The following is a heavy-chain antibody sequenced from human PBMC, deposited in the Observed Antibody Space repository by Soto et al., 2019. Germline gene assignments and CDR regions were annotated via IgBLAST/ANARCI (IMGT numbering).Heavy chain of an antibody. CDR2: IIPILGIA. V-gene: IGHV1-69*08. J-gene: IGHJ3*02. CDR1: GGTFSSYT. CDR3: EIDPSDYYPSGAFDI. D-gene: IGHD1-26*01. Sequence: QVQLVQSGAEVKKPGSSVKVSCKASGGTFSSYTISGVRQAPGQGLEWMGRIIPILGIANYAQKFQGRVTITADQSTSTAYMELSRLRSEDTAVYYCEIDPSDYYPSGAFDIWGQGTMVTVS.